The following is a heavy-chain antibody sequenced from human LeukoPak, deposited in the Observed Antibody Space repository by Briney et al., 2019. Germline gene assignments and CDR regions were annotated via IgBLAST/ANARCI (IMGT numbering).Heavy chain of an antibody. CDR2: TSSSSSTI. J-gene: IGHJ3*02. CDR3: ARANYAALGSDAFDI. CDR1: GFTFSGYD. Sequence: GGSLRLSCAASGFTFSGYDMSWVRQAPGKGLEWVSYTSSSSSTIYYADSVKSRFTISRDNAKNSLYLQMNSLRAEDTAVYYCARANYAALGSDAFDIWGHGTMVIVSS. D-gene: IGHD2-2*01. V-gene: IGHV3-48*04.